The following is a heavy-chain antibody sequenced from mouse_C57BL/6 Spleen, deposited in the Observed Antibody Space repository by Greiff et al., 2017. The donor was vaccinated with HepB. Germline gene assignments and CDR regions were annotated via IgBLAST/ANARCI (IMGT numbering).Heavy chain of an antibody. CDR3: ARGYGSSYRRYFDY. CDR1: GYTFTSYW. CDR2: IDPSDSET. J-gene: IGHJ2*01. Sequence: QVQLQHPGAELVRPGSSVKLSCKASGYTFTSYWMHWVKQRPIQGLEWIGNIDPSDSETHYNQKFKDKATLTVDKSSSTAYMQLSSLTSEDSAVYYCARGYGSSYRRYFDYWGQGTTLTVSS. V-gene: IGHV1-52*01. D-gene: IGHD1-1*01.